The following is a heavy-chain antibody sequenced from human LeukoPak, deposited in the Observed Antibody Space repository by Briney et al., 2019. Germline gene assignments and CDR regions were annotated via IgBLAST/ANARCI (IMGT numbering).Heavy chain of an antibody. CDR1: GYTFTGYY. D-gene: IGHD6-19*01. Sequence: ASVKVSCKASGYTFTGYYMHWVRQAPGQGLEWMGRINPNSGGTNYAQKFQGWVTMTRDTSISTAYMELSRLRSDDTAVYYCATGGYSSGWYDYWGQGTLVTVSS. V-gene: IGHV1-2*04. J-gene: IGHJ4*02. CDR3: ATGGYSSGWYDY. CDR2: INPNSGGT.